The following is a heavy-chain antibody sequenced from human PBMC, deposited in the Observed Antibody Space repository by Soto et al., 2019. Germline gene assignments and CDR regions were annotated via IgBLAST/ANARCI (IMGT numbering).Heavy chain of an antibody. CDR2: ISAYNGNT. J-gene: IGHJ6*02. D-gene: IGHD2-21*02. CDR1: GYTFTSYG. Sequence: QVQLVQSGAEVKKPGASVKVSCKASGYTFTSYGISWVRQAPGQGLEWMGWISAYNGNTNYAQKLQGRDTMTTDTSTSTAYMELRSLRSDDTAVYYCASSYCGGDCYSVYYYYGMDVWGQGTTVTVSS. V-gene: IGHV1-18*01. CDR3: ASSYCGGDCYSVYYYYGMDV.